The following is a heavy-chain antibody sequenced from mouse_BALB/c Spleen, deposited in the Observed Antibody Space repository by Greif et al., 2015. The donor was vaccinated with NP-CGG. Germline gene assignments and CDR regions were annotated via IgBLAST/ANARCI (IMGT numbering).Heavy chain of an antibody. J-gene: IGHJ1*01. CDR2: IDPANGNT. D-gene: IGHD1-1*01. CDR1: GFNIKDTY. CDR3: ARSGYYGSSYWYFDV. Sequence: EVQLQQSGAELVKPGASVKLSRTASGFNIKDTYMHWVKQRPEQGLEWIGRIDPANGNTKYDPKFQGKATITADTSSNTAYLQLSSLTSEDTAVYYCARSGYYGSSYWYFDVWGAGTTVTVSS. V-gene: IGHV14-3*02.